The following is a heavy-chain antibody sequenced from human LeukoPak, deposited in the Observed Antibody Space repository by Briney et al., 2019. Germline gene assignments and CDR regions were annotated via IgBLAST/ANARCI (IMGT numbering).Heavy chain of an antibody. CDR1: GFTFSSYS. CDR2: ISSSSSTI. J-gene: IGHJ4*02. CDR3: ARDLGYCTNGVCYTRFDY. V-gene: IGHV3-48*01. Sequence: GGSPRLSCAASGFTFSSYSMNWVRQAPGKGLEWVSYISSSSSTIYYADSVKGRFTISRDNAKNSLYLQMNSLRAEDTAVYYCARDLGYCTNGVCYTRFDYWGQGTLVAVSS. D-gene: IGHD2-8*01.